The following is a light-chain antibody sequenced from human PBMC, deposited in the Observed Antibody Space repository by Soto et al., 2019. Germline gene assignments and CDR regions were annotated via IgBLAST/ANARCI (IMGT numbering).Light chain of an antibody. J-gene: IGLJ3*02. CDR2: EVT. CDR3: SSYAGRDIWV. CDR1: SVDINY. V-gene: IGLV2-8*01. Sequence: QSALTQPPSASGSRGQSDTIYCTGTSVDINYVSWFQQHPGKAPKLIICEVTKRPSGVPDRFSGSKSGNTASLTVSGLQDDDEADYYCSSYAGRDIWVFGGGTKLTVL.